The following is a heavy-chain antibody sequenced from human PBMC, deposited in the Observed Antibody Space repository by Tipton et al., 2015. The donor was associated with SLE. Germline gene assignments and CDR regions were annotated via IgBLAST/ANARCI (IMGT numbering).Heavy chain of an antibody. Sequence: TLSLTCTVSGGSISSANSYWSWIRQHPEKGLEWIGFISYSGSTYYNPSLKSRLTISVDTSKNQFSLNLISLTAADTAVYYCARGGVGAVATPFDSGGQEPLVPFSS. D-gene: IGHD6-19*01. J-gene: IGHJ4*02. CDR2: ISYSGST. CDR1: GGSISSANSY. V-gene: IGHV4-31*03. CDR3: ARGGVGAVATPFDS.